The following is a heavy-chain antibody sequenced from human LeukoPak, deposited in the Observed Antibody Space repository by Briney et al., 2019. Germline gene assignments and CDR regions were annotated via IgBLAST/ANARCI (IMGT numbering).Heavy chain of an antibody. V-gene: IGHV3-23*01. CDR2: ISGSGGST. CDR1: GFTFSSYA. J-gene: IGHJ4*02. D-gene: IGHD6-6*01. CDR3: AKDSLGGQLVRDFDY. Sequence: GGSLRLSCAASGFTFSSYAMSWVRQAPGKGLEWVSAISGSGGSTYYADSVKGRFTISRDNSKNTLYLQMNSLRAEDTAVYYCAKDSLGGQLVRDFDYWGQGTLVTVSS.